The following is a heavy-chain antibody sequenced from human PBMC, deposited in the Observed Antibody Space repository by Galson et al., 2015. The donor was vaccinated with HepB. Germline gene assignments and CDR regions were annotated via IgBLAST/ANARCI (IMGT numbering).Heavy chain of an antibody. CDR2: IANKGNNYAT. V-gene: IGHV3-73*01. D-gene: IGHD6-13*01. Sequence: SLRLSCAASGFTFSGSAMHWVRQASGKGLEWVGRIANKGNNYATAYAASVQGRFTVSRDDSKNTAYLQMNSLKTEDTAVYFCTSGLPGRLAAAHHQYYMDVWGKGTTVTVSS. J-gene: IGHJ6*03. CDR1: GFTFSGSA. CDR3: TSGLPGRLAAAHHQYYMDV.